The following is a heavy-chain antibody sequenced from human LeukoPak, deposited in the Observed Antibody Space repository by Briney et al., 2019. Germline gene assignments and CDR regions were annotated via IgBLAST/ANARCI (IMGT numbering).Heavy chain of an antibody. J-gene: IGHJ4*02. V-gene: IGHV4-59*01. CDR3: ARRRYYDSTGYNPTYYFDY. CDR2: IYYSVDT. Sequence: PSETLSLTCTVSGDSIIGSYWSWIRQAPGKGLEWIGYIYYSVDTDYNPSLKNRVTISLDMSKKYFSLRLTSVTAADMAVYYCARRRYYDSTGYNPTYYFDYWGQGILVTVSS. CDR1: GDSIIGSY. D-gene: IGHD3-22*01.